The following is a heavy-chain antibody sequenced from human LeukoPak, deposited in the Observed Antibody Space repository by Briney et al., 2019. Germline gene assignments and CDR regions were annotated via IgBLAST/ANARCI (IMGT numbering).Heavy chain of an antibody. CDR2: IYYSGST. J-gene: IGHJ1*01. CDR1: GGSISSFH. D-gene: IGHD6-13*01. V-gene: IGHV4-59*01. Sequence: SETLSLTCTVSGGSISSFHWSWIRQPPGKGLEWIGYIYYSGSTNYNPSLKSRVTISVDTSKNQFSLKLSSVTAADTAVYYCASLPYSSSWEYFQHWGQGTLVTVSS. CDR3: ASLPYSSSWEYFQH.